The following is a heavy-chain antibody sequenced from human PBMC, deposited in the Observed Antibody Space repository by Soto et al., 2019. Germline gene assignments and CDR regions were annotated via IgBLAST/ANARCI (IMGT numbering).Heavy chain of an antibody. CDR2: ISSSGSYI. CDR1: GFTFSGST. CDR3: ARAGRGWYFDL. V-gene: IGHV3-21*01. Sequence: GGSLRLSCAASGFTFSGSTMHWVRQAPGKGLEWVSSISSSGSYIYYADSVKGRFTISRDNAKNSLYLQMNSLRGEDTAVYYCARAGRGWYFDLWGRGTLVTVSS. J-gene: IGHJ2*01.